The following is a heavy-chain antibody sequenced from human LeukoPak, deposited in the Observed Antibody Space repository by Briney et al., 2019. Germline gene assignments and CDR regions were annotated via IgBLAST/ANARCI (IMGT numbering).Heavy chain of an antibody. J-gene: IGHJ4*02. CDR1: GYTFTSYG. D-gene: IGHD6-19*01. CDR3: ARQEWLVRGGDY. V-gene: IGHV1-18*01. CDR2: VSVYNGNT. Sequence: ASVKVSCKASGYTFTSYGISWVRQAPGQGLEWMGWVSVYNGNTNDAQKLQGRVTMTTDTSTSTAYMELRSLRSDDTAVYYCARQEWLVRGGDYWGQGTLVTVSS.